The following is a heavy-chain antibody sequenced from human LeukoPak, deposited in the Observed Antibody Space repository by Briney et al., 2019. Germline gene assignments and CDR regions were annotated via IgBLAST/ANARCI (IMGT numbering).Heavy chain of an antibody. V-gene: IGHV3-30*18. CDR3: AKEFTSYSSGWFFQH. CDR1: GFTFSNYG. CDR2: ISYDGSTT. J-gene: IGHJ1*01. Sequence: PGRSLRLSCAASGFTFSNYGMQWVRQALGKGLEWLAVISYDGSTTFYADSVKGRFTISRDNSKNTVDLQMSSLRAEDTAVYYCAKEFTSYSSGWFFQHWGQGTLVTVSS. D-gene: IGHD6-13*01.